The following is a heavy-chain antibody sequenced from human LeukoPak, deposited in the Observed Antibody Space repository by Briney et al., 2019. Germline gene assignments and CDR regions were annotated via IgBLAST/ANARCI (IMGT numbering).Heavy chain of an antibody. Sequence: ASVKVSCKVSGGTFSSYAISWVRQAPGQGLEWMGRIIPILGIANYAQKFQGRVTITADKSTSTAYMELSSLRSEDTAVYYCAREPSWLRGGDGYNLGYNWFDPWGQGTLVTVSS. CDR1: GGTFSSYA. CDR3: AREPSWLRGGDGYNLGYNWFDP. CDR2: IIPILGIA. V-gene: IGHV1-69*04. J-gene: IGHJ5*02. D-gene: IGHD5-24*01.